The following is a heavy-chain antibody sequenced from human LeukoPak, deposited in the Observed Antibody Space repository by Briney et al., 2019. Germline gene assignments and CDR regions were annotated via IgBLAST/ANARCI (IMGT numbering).Heavy chain of an antibody. V-gene: IGHV3-30*02. Sequence: GGSLRLSCAGSGFTFGSYETNWVRQAPGKGLEWVAFIRYDGSNKYYADSVKGRFTISRDNSKNTLYLQMNSLRAEDTAVYYCAKDRGYSYGSPDYWGQGTLVTVSS. J-gene: IGHJ4*02. CDR2: IRYDGSNK. CDR3: AKDRGYSYGSPDY. D-gene: IGHD5-18*01. CDR1: GFTFGSYE.